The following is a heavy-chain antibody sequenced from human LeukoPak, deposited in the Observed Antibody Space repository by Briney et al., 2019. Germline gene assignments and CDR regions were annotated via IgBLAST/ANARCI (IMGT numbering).Heavy chain of an antibody. CDR3: ARAIYSGSYSSGMDV. V-gene: IGHV3-64*01. CDR2: ISSNGGST. CDR1: GFTFSSYA. J-gene: IGHJ6*02. D-gene: IGHD1-26*01. Sequence: GSLRLSCAASGFTFSSYAMHWVRQAPGKGLEYVSAISSNGGSTYYANSVKGRFTISRDNSKNTLYLQMGSLRAEDMAVYYCARAIYSGSYSSGMDVWGQGTTVTVSS.